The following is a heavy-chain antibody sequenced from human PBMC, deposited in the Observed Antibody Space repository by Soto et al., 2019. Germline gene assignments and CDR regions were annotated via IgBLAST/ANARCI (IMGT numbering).Heavy chain of an antibody. CDR1: GFSFSTYG. J-gene: IGHJ2*01. Sequence: QVQLVESGGGVVQPGRSLTLSCAASGFSFSTYGMHWVRQAPGKGLEWVAVISYDGGTKYYADSVKGRFAISRDNPKNTLYLQVNSLRPEDTAVYYCAKSSLGDDGTGSQYWFFDLWGRGTQVTVSS. CDR3: AKSSLGDDGTGSQYWFFDL. D-gene: IGHD3-22*01. CDR2: ISYDGGTK. V-gene: IGHV3-30*18.